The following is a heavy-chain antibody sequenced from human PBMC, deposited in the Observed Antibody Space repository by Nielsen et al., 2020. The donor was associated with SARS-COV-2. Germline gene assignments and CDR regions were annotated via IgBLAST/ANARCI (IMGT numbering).Heavy chain of an antibody. CDR1: GFTFSSYS. V-gene: IGHV3-21*04. J-gene: IGHJ4*02. CDR2: ISSSSSYI. Sequence: GESLKISCAASGFTFSSYSMNWVRQAPGKGLEWVSSISSSSSYIYYADSVKGRFTISRDNAKSSLYLQMNSLRAEDTAVYYCAKYFPIAARYYFDYWGQGTLVTVSS. CDR3: AKYFPIAARYYFDY. D-gene: IGHD6-6*01.